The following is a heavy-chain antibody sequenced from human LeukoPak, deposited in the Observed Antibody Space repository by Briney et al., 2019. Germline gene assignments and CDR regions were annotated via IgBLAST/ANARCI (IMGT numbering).Heavy chain of an antibody. CDR3: ARRPWFGERNWFDP. V-gene: IGHV1-69*06. D-gene: IGHD3-10*01. CDR2: ITPIFGTA. Sequence: ASVKVSCKASGGTFSSYAISWVRQAPGQGLEWMGGITPIFGTANYAQKFQGRVTITADKSTSTAYMELSSLRSEDTAVYYCARRPWFGERNWFDPWGQGTLVTVSS. J-gene: IGHJ5*02. CDR1: GGTFSSYA.